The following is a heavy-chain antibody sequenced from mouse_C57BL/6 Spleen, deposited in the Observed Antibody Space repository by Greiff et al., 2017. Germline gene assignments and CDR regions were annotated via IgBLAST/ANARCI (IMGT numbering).Heavy chain of an antibody. J-gene: IGHJ1*03. D-gene: IGHD1-1*01. CDR1: GYSFTDYN. Sequence: LVESGPELVKPGASVKISCKASGYSFTDYNMNWVKQSNGKSLEWIGVINPNYGTTSYNQKFKGKATLTVDQSSSTAYMQLNSLTSEDSAVYYCARVGDYGSRYWYFDVWGTGTTVTVSS. CDR3: ARVGDYGSRYWYFDV. CDR2: INPNYGTT. V-gene: IGHV1-39*01.